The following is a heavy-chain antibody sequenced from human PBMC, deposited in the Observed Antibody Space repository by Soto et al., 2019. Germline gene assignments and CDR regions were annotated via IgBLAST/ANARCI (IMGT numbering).Heavy chain of an antibody. D-gene: IGHD2-2*01. CDR3: ARVPKYCSSTSCYGWFDP. CDR2: IIPILGIA. V-gene: IGHV1-69*10. CDR1: GGTFSSYA. Sequence: VKVSCKASGGTFSSYAISWVRQPPGQGLEWMGGIIPILGIANYAQKFQGRVTITADKSTSTAYMELSSLRSEDTAVYYCARVPKYCSSTSCYGWFDPWGQGTLVTVSS. J-gene: IGHJ5*02.